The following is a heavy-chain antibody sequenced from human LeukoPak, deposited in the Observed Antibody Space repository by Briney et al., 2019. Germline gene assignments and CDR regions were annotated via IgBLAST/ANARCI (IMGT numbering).Heavy chain of an antibody. CDR3: VRDSGSSYGYYFLH. D-gene: IGHD1-26*01. V-gene: IGHV3-21*01. J-gene: IGHJ1*01. CDR1: GFTFSRYG. Sequence: GGSLRLSCAASGFTFSRYGMSWVRQAPGKGLEWVSSISSSSSHMFYADSVKGRFSISRDNDNNSLYLQMNSLRAEDTAVYYCVRDSGSSYGYYFLHWGQGTLVTVSS. CDR2: ISSSSSHM.